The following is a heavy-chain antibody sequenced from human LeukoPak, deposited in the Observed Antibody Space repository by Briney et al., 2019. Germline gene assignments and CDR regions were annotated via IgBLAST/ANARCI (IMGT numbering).Heavy chain of an antibody. D-gene: IGHD3-22*01. Sequence: PGGSLRLSCTASGFKFDDYGMTWVRQAPGKGLEWVSSISSSSSYIYYADSVKGRFTISRDNAKNSLYLQMNSLRAEDTAVYYCARGGPAPYYYDSSGYRGAFDIWGQGTMVTVSS. CDR3: ARGGPAPYYYDSSGYRGAFDI. J-gene: IGHJ3*02. V-gene: IGHV3-21*01. CDR1: GFKFDDYG. CDR2: ISSSSSYI.